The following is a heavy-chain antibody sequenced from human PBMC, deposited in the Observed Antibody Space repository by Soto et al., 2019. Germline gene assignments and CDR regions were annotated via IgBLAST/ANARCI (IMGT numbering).Heavy chain of an antibody. CDR3: IREGFCTGGSCYSSYLDF. V-gene: IGHV3-72*01. Sequence: GGSLRLSCAALGFPFSDHYMDWVRQAPGKGLEWVGRIRNKANSYTTEYAASVRGRFTVSRDDSKKSLFLQMNSLKTEDTAVYYCIREGFCTGGSCYSSYLDFWGQGTLVTVSS. CDR1: GFPFSDHY. D-gene: IGHD2-15*01. CDR2: IRNKANSYTT. J-gene: IGHJ4*02.